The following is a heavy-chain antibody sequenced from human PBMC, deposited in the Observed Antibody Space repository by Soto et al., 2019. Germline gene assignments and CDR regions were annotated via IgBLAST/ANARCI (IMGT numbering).Heavy chain of an antibody. CDR3: ARGGVSTRTFDY. D-gene: IGHD3-3*01. Sequence: PGESLKISCKGSGYNFAGYWIAWVSQMPWKGLELMGLSYPSDSDTRYRPSFQGQVTISADKSISSAYLQWSSLRASDTAMYYCARGGVSTRTFDYWGQGTPVTVS. CDR2: SYPSDSDT. CDR1: GYNFAGYW. V-gene: IGHV5-51*01. J-gene: IGHJ4*02.